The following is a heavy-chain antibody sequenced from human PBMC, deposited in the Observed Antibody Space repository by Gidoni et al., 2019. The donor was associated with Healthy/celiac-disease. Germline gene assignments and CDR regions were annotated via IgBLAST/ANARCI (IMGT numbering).Heavy chain of an antibody. CDR3: AKDPTAGYSSGWYGMGAFDI. D-gene: IGHD6-19*01. CDR1: GSSFSSSA. V-gene: IGHV3-23*01. J-gene: IGHJ3*02. Sequence: EVQLLESGGGLVQPGGSLRLSCAASGSSFSSSAMCWVRQAPGKGLEWFSAISGSGGSTYYADSVKGRFTISRDNSKNTLYLQMNSLRAEDTAVYYCAKDPTAGYSSGWYGMGAFDIWGQGTMVTVSS. CDR2: ISGSGGST.